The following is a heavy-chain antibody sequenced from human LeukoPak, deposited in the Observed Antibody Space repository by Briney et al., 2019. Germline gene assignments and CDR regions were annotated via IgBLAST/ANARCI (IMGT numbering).Heavy chain of an antibody. J-gene: IGHJ4*02. Sequence: PGGSLRLSCVASGFTFGNYAMGWVRQAPGKGLEWNSGLNGSGGNTYYADSVKGRFTISRDNSKNTLYLQMHSLRAEDTAVYYCAKGRSFFSPGAFDYWGQGTLVTVSS. V-gene: IGHV3-23*01. CDR2: LNGSGGNT. D-gene: IGHD7-27*01. CDR3: AKGRSFFSPGAFDY. CDR1: GFTFGNYA.